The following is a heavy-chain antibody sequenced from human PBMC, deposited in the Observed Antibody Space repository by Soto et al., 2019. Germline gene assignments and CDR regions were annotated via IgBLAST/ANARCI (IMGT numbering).Heavy chain of an antibody. Sequence: EVQMLESGGGLVQPGGSLTLSCAASGFTFSSSAMSWVRQAPGKGLEWVSAISASGGRTYYADSVKGRFTISRDNFKNELYLQMNGLRAEDTAVYYCATDDGGYCSGGSCYSEDYFDYWGQGTLVTVSS. V-gene: IGHV3-23*01. CDR1: GFTFSSSA. J-gene: IGHJ4*02. CDR3: ATDDGGYCSGGSCYSEDYFDY. CDR2: ISASGGRT. D-gene: IGHD2-15*01.